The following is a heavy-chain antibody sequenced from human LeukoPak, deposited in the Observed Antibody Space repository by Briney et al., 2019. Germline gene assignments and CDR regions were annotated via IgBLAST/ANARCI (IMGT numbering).Heavy chain of an antibody. CDR1: GFTFSSYW. V-gene: IGHV3-7*04. Sequence: GESLRLSCAASGFTFSSYWMSWVRQAPGKGLEWVANIKQDGSEKYYVDSVKGRFTISRDNAKNSLYLQMNSLRAEDTAVYYCARAGHDYGERWFDPWGQGTLVTVSS. J-gene: IGHJ5*02. CDR2: IKQDGSEK. D-gene: IGHD4-17*01. CDR3: ARAGHDYGERWFDP.